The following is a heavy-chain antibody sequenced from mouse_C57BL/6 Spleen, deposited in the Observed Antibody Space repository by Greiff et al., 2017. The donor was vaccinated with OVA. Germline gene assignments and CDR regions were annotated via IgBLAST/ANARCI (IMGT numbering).Heavy chain of an antibody. CDR2: ISSGSSTI. D-gene: IGHD2-3*01. Sequence: VQLKESGGGLVKPGGSLKLSCAASGFTFSDYGMHWVRQAPEKGLEWVAYISSGSSTIYYADTVKGRFTISRDNAKNTLFLQMTSLRSEDTAMYYCASYDGYYRYAMDYWGQGTSVTVSS. V-gene: IGHV5-17*01. CDR1: GFTFSDYG. CDR3: ASYDGYYRYAMDY. J-gene: IGHJ4*01.